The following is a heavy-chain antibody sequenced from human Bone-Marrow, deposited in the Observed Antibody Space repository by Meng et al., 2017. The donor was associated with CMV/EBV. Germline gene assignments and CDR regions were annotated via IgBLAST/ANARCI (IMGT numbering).Heavy chain of an antibody. CDR2: IIPIFGTA. J-gene: IGHJ6*02. Sequence: SVKVSCKASGGTFSSYAISWVRQAPGQGLEWMGGIIPIFGTANYAQKFQGRVTITTDESTSTAYMGLSSLRSEDTAVYYCARDPPIVGAVAGRAYYYYGMDVWGQGTTVTVSS. V-gene: IGHV1-69*05. CDR1: GGTFSSYA. CDR3: ARDPPIVGAVAGRAYYYYGMDV. D-gene: IGHD6-19*01.